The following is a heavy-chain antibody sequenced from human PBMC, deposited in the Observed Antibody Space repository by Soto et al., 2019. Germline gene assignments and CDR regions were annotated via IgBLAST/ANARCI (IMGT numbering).Heavy chain of an antibody. Sequence: PGGSLRLSCTASGFTFRTYAMTWFRQAPGKGLEWVSAISGSAGTFYATSMKGRFTISRDNSRSTVYPQMHSLRAEDSAIYYCAKEKDYDFNWGSDRFTSHYWGRGTLVTVSS. D-gene: IGHD3-16*02. J-gene: IGHJ4*02. CDR3: AKEKDYDFNWGSDRFTSHY. CDR1: GFTFRTYA. CDR2: ISGSAGT. V-gene: IGHV3-23*01.